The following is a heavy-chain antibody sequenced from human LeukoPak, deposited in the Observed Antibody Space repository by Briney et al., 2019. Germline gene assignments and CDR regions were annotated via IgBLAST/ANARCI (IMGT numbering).Heavy chain of an antibody. Sequence: ASVKVSCKASGYTFTSYYMHWVRQAPGQGLEWMGIINPSGGSTSYAQKFQGRVTMTRDMSTSTVYMELSSLRSEDTAVYYCARDRSSGYSGYDYLVPVYYFDYWGQGTLVTVSS. CDR3: ARDRSSGYSGYDYLVPVYYFDY. V-gene: IGHV1-46*01. CDR2: INPSGGST. J-gene: IGHJ4*02. CDR1: GYTFTSYY. D-gene: IGHD5-12*01.